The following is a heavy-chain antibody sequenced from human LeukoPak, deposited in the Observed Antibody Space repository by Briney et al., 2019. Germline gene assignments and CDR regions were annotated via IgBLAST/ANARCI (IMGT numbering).Heavy chain of an antibody. CDR3: ARGGTHLTFPL. CDR2: ISYDGSNK. Sequence: GGSLRLSCAASGFTFSSYAMHWVRQAPGKGLEWVAVISYDGSNKYYADSVKGRFTISRDNSKNTLYLQMNSLRAEDTAVYYCARGGTHLTFPLWGQGTLVTVSS. D-gene: IGHD3-16*01. V-gene: IGHV3-30-3*01. J-gene: IGHJ4*02. CDR1: GFTFSSYA.